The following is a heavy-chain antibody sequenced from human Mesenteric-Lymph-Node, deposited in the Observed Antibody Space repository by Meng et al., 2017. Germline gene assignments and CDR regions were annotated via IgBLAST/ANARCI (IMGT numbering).Heavy chain of an antibody. D-gene: IGHD6-13*01. CDR3: ARSSVSGYSSSWYGSWDH. CDR2: ISNSDDST. V-gene: IGHV3-23*01. J-gene: IGHJ4*02. Sequence: GESLKISCAASGFTFSNYAVSWVRQAPGKGLEWVSSISNSDDSTYYADSVKGRFTISRDTSNNKVYLQMNSLRVEDTALYYCARSSVSGYSSSWYGSWDHWGQGSLVTVSS. CDR1: GFTFSNYA.